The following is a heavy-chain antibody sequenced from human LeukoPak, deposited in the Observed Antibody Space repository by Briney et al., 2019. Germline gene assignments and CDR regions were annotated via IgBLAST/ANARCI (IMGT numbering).Heavy chain of an antibody. CDR2: IWYDGSNK. D-gene: IGHD2-2*01. CDR1: GFTFSSYG. J-gene: IGHJ6*03. CDR3: AREGYCSSTSCSLLGFYYYYYMDV. V-gene: IGHV3-33*01. Sequence: GRSLRLSCAASGFTFSSYGMHWVRQAPGKGLEWVAVIWYDGSNKYYADSVKGRFTISRDNSKNTLYLQVNSLRAEDTAVYFCAREGYCSSTSCSLLGFYYYYYMDVWGKGTTVTVSS.